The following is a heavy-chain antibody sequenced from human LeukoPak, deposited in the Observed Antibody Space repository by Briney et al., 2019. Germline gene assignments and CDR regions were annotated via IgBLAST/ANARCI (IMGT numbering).Heavy chain of an antibody. CDR1: GYTFTSNY. Sequence: GASVKLSCKAFGYTFTSNYMHWVRQAPGQGPEWMGVISPSGGSTTYAQKFQGRVTLTRDMSTSTDYLELSSLRSEDTAVYYCARGAVVTAMGGYYYMDVWGKGTTVTVSS. J-gene: IGHJ6*03. V-gene: IGHV1-46*01. CDR3: ARGAVVTAMGGYYYMDV. D-gene: IGHD5-18*01. CDR2: ISPSGGST.